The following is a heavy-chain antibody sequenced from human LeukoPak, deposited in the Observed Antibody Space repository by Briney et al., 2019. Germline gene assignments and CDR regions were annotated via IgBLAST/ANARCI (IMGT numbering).Heavy chain of an antibody. D-gene: IGHD3-10*01. V-gene: IGHV2-5*01. Sequence: SGPTLVKPTQTLTLTCTFSGFSLSTGGVGVGWIRQPPGKALEWLALIYWNDDKRYSPSLKSRLTIIKDTSKNQVVLTMTNMDPVDTATYYCAHALYGSGGYYIDYWGQGTLVTVSS. CDR1: GFSLSTGGVG. CDR2: IYWNDDK. J-gene: IGHJ4*02. CDR3: AHALYGSGGYYIDY.